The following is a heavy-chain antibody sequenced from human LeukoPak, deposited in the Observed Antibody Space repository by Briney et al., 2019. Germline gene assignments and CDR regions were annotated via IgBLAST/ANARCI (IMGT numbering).Heavy chain of an antibody. D-gene: IGHD6-13*01. CDR3: AKDKAPGSWHTPSDF. V-gene: IGHV3-11*01. CDR2: ISSSGSTI. J-gene: IGHJ4*02. Sequence: GGSLRLSCAASGFTFSDYYMSWIRQAPGKGLERVSYISSSGSTIYYAESVKGRFTISRDNSKNTVFLQMNSLRADDTAKYYCAKDKAPGSWHTPSDFWGQGTLVTVSS. CDR1: GFTFSDYY.